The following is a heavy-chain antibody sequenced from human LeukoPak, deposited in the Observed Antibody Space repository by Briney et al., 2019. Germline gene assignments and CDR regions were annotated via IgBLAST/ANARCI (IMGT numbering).Heavy chain of an antibody. CDR1: GFTVTSNY. D-gene: IGHD3-16*02. Sequence: GGSLRLSCAASGFTVTSNYMSWVRQAPGKGLEWVSVIYGGGSTYYSDSVKGRFTISRDISKNMMYLQMNSLRAEDTAVYYCARGLSGVNPPIDNWGQGTLVTVSS. CDR3: ARGLSGVNPPIDN. J-gene: IGHJ4*02. V-gene: IGHV3-53*01. CDR2: IYGGGST.